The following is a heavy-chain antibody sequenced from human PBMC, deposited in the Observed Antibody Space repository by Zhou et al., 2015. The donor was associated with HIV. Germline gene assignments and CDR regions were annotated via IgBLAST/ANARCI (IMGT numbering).Heavy chain of an antibody. CDR2: IIPILGIA. J-gene: IGHJ6*02. CDR1: GGTFSSYT. V-gene: IGHV1-69*02. Sequence: QVQLVQSGAEVKKPGSSVKVSCKASGGTFSSYTISWVRQAPGQGLEWMGRIIPILGIANYAQKFQGRVTITADKSTSTAYMELSSLRSEDTAVYYCTTYVDIVATDKYKNYYYYYGMDVWGQGTTVTVSS. CDR3: TTYVDIVATDKYKNYYYYYGMDV. D-gene: IGHD5-12*01.